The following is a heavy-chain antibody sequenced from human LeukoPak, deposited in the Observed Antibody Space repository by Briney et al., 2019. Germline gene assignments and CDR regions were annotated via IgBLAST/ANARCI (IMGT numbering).Heavy chain of an antibody. Sequence: GASVKLSCKASGYTFTSYGISWVRQAPGQGLEWMGWISAYNGNTNYAQKLQGRVTMTTDTSTSTAYIELRSLRSDDTAVYYGARVRSSSWFGGGYFDYWSQGTLVTVSS. CDR3: ARVRSSSWFGGGYFDY. D-gene: IGHD6-13*01. CDR2: ISAYNGNT. J-gene: IGHJ4*02. CDR1: GYTFTSYG. V-gene: IGHV1-18*01.